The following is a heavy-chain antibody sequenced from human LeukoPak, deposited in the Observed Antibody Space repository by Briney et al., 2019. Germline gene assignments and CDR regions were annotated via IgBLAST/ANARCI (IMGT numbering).Heavy chain of an antibody. D-gene: IGHD2-15*01. CDR2: IYSGDSDT. CDR1: GYSFPSYW. Sequence: GESLKISCKGSGYSFPSYWIGWVRRMPGKGLEWMGIIYSGDSDTRYSPSFQGQVTISADKSISTAYLQWSSLKASDTAMYYCARLGGYCSGGSCYSSPHFDYWGQGTLVTVSS. V-gene: IGHV5-51*01. J-gene: IGHJ4*02. CDR3: ARLGGYCSGGSCYSSPHFDY.